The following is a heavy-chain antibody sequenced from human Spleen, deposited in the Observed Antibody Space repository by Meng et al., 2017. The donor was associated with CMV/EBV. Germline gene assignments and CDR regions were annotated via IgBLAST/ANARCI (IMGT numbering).Heavy chain of an antibody. CDR2: MHFSGST. J-gene: IGHJ4*02. CDR1: MSSGGYF. Sequence: MSSGGYFWAWIRKPPGKGLEWIGNMHFSGSTYYNPSLESRVTISVDTSKNQFSLNLSSVIATDTAVYYCARLLGFYYDSSGSGFDYWGQGALVTVSS. V-gene: IGHV4-39*01. D-gene: IGHD3-22*01. CDR3: ARLLGFYYDSSGSGFDY.